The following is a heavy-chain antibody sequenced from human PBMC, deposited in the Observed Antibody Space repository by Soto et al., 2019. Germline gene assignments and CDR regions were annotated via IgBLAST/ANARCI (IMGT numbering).Heavy chain of an antibody. D-gene: IGHD6-19*01. Sequence: ASVKVSCKASGYTFTSYGISWVRQAPGQGLEWMGWISAYNGNTNYAQKLQGRVTMTTDTSTSTAYMELRSLRSDDTAVYYCARLMPESGWYQYNWFDPWGQGTLVTV. CDR1: GYTFTSYG. CDR3: ARLMPESGWYQYNWFDP. CDR2: ISAYNGNT. J-gene: IGHJ5*02. V-gene: IGHV1-18*01.